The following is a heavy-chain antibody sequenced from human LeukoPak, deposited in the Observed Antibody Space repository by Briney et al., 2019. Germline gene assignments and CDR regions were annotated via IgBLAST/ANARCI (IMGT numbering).Heavy chain of an antibody. CDR1: GASFTSNY. CDR3: ARLDCGGDCYVDY. V-gene: IGHV4-59*08. D-gene: IGHD2-21*02. CDR2: IYYSGTT. J-gene: IGHJ4*02. Sequence: PSETLSLTCTASGASFTSNYWAWIRQPPGKGLEWIGYIYYSGTTTYNPSLERRITMSVDMSKTQFSLRLNSVTATDTAVYYCARLDCGGDCYVDYWGQGTLVTVSS.